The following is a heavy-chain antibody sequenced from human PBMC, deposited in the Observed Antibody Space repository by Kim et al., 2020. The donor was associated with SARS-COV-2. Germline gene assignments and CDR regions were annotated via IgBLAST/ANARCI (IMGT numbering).Heavy chain of an antibody. D-gene: IGHD5-12*01. CDR3: ARSPADYTDAFDI. Sequence: TPSLKSRVTISVDTSKNQFSLKLSSVTAADTAVYYCARSPADYTDAFDIWGQGTMVTVSS. V-gene: IGHV4-59*01. J-gene: IGHJ3*02.